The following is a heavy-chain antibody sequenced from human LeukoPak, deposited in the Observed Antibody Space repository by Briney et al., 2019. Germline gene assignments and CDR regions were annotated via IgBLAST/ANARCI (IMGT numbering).Heavy chain of an antibody. V-gene: IGHV3-74*01. D-gene: IGHD1-1*01. Sequence: PGGSLRLSCAASGFTFSSYWMHWVRQAPGKGLVWVSRINTDGSSTNYADSVKGRFTIFRDNAKNTLYLQMNSLRAEDTAVYYCARLDVKSDWFDPWGQGTLVTVSS. CDR3: ARLDVKSDWFDP. CDR2: INTDGSST. CDR1: GFTFSSYW. J-gene: IGHJ5*02.